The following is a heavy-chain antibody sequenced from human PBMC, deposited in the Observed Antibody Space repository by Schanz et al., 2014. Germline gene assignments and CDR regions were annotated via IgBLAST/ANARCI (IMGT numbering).Heavy chain of an antibody. CDR2: IYTGTPT. CDR1: GFSVTTNY. CDR3: VKDLQRELLRDDHYYGMDV. J-gene: IGHJ6*02. D-gene: IGHD1-26*01. V-gene: IGHV3-66*01. Sequence: VQLVESGGGLVKPGESLRLSCAASGFSVTTNYMTWVRQAPGKGLEWVSVIYTGTPTYYADSVKGRFTISRDSSKNTVSLQMNSLRAEDTAVYYCVKDLQRELLRDDHYYGMDVWGQGTTVTVSS.